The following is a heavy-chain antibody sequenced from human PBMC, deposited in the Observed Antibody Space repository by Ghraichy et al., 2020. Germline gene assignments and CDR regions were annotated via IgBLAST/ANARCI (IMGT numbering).Heavy chain of an antibody. J-gene: IGHJ4*02. CDR1: GFTFSSYT. V-gene: IGHV3-21*01. CDR2: ISTSGSYI. Sequence: GESLNISCEASGFTFSSYTMNWVRQAPGKGLEWVSSISTSGSYIYYADSVKGRFTISRDNAKNSLYLQMNSLRAEDTAVYYCARGSGVGFGELLKSLFDCWGQGTLVTVSS. CDR3: ARGSGVGFGELLKSLFDC. D-gene: IGHD3-10*01.